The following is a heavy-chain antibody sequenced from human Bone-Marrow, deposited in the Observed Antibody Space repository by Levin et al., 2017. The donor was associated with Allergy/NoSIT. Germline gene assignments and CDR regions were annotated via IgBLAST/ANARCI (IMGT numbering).Heavy chain of an antibody. V-gene: IGHV3-30*18. J-gene: IGHJ3*01. Sequence: GESLKISCAVSGFSFHFFGMHWVRQAPGKGLEWVSFISYDGINKYYADSVKGRFTISRDNSKNTLYLQMNSLRAVDTAIYYCAKVYYDYVWGTYRDALDAFHVWGQGTMVTVSS. CDR3: AKVYYDYVWGTYRDALDAFHV. CDR2: ISYDGINK. CDR1: GFSFHFFG. D-gene: IGHD3-16*02.